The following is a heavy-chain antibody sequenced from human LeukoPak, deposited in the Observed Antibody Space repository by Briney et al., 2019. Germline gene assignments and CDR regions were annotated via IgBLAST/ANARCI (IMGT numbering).Heavy chain of an antibody. CDR3: ARDSSHYLGSSDY. CDR1: GFTFSSYA. CDR2: ISGSGGST. J-gene: IGHJ4*02. Sequence: GGSLRLSCAASGFTFSSYAMSWVRQAPGKGLEWVSAISGSGGSTYYADSVKGRFTISRDNSKNTLYLQMNSLRAEDTAVYYCARDSSHYLGSSDYWGQGTLVTVSS. V-gene: IGHV3-23*01. D-gene: IGHD6-6*01.